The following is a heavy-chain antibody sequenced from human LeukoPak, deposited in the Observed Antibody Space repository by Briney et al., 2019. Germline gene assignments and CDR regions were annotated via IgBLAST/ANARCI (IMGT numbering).Heavy chain of an antibody. J-gene: IGHJ4*02. CDR3: ITGSYSPNFDY. Sequence: PGGSLRLSCTASGFNFGDYAMSWVRQAAGKGLEWVGFIRSKAYGGTAEYAASVKGRLTISRDDSKSIAYLQMNSLKTEDTAVYYCITGSYSPNFDYWGQGTLVTVSS. V-gene: IGHV3-49*04. CDR2: IRSKAYGGTA. CDR1: GFNFGDYA. D-gene: IGHD3-10*01.